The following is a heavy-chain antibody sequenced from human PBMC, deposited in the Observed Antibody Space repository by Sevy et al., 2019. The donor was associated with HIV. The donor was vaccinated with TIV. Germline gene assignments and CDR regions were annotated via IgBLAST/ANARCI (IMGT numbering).Heavy chain of an antibody. CDR3: ARQDGYSSSWWPGDRHYYYYYMDV. CDR2: IYYSGST. Sequence: SETPSLTCTVSGGSISSSSYYWGWIRQPPGKGLEWIGSIYYSGSTYYNPSLKSRVTISVDTSKNQFSLKLSSVTAADTAVYYCARQDGYSSSWWPGDRHYYYYYMDVWGKGTTVTVSS. CDR1: GGSISSSSYY. V-gene: IGHV4-39*01. J-gene: IGHJ6*03. D-gene: IGHD6-13*01.